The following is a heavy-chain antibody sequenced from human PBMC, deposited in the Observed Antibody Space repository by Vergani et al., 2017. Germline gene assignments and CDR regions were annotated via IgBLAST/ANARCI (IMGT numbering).Heavy chain of an antibody. J-gene: IGHJ4*02. V-gene: IGHV3-66*02. CDR3: AKDISYGDYGDKEGFDY. CDR2: IYSGGST. CDR1: GFTVSSNY. D-gene: IGHD4-17*01. Sequence: EVQLVESGGGLVQPGGSLRLSCAASGFTVSSNYMSWVRQAPGKGLEWVSVIYSGGSTYYADSVKGRFTISRDNSKNTLYLQMNSLRAEDTAVYYCAKDISYGDYGDKEGFDYWGQGTLVTVSS.